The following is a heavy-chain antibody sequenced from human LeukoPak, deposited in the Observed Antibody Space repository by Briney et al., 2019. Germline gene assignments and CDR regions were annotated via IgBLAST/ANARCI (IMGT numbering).Heavy chain of an antibody. J-gene: IGHJ6*02. CDR3: AREAAAGTAGAYGMDV. Sequence: GGSLRLSCAASGFTFSSYWMHWVRQAPGKGLVWVSRINYDGSSTSYADSVKGRFTISRDNAKNTLYLQMNSLRAEDTAVYYCAREAAAGTAGAYGMDVWAKGPRSPSP. CDR2: INYDGSST. V-gene: IGHV3-74*01. D-gene: IGHD6-13*01. CDR1: GFTFSSYW.